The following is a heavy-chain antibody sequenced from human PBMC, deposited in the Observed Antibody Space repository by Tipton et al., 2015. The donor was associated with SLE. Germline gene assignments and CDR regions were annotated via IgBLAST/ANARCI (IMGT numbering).Heavy chain of an antibody. J-gene: IGHJ4*02. Sequence: TLSLTCAVYGGSFSGYYWSWIRQPPGKGLQWIGEINHRGSTNYSPSLKSRVTISVDTSKNQFSLKLSSVPAADTAVYYCARGGRAVTIPFNYWGQGTLVTVSS. CDR3: ARGGRAVTIPFNY. CDR2: INHRGST. D-gene: IGHD2-21*01. V-gene: IGHV4-34*01. CDR1: GGSFSGYY.